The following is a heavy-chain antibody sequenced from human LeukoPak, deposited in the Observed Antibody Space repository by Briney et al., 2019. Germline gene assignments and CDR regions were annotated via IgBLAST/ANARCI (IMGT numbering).Heavy chain of an antibody. CDR1: GFTFSSYA. D-gene: IGHD4-17*01. CDR3: ARDTDLRGFDY. J-gene: IGHJ4*02. CDR2: ISSSGSTI. Sequence: KSGGSLRLSCAASGFTFSSYAMSWVRQAPGKGLEWVSAISSSGSTIYYADSVKGRFTISRDNAKNSLYLQMNSLRAEDTAVYYCARDTDLRGFDYWGQGTLVTVSS. V-gene: IGHV3-21*04.